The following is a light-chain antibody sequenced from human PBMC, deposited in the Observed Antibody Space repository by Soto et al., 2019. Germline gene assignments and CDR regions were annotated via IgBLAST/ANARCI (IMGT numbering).Light chain of an antibody. CDR3: QQSYSYPPT. CDR1: QSISTS. CDR2: GAS. J-gene: IGKJ3*01. Sequence: DIQMTQSPSSLSASVGDRVTITCRASQSISTSLNWYHQKSGRAPKLLIHGASNLQGGVPPRFSGGGSVTHFTLTINSLQPEDFATYYCQQSYSYPPTFGPGTRVDF. V-gene: IGKV1-39*01.